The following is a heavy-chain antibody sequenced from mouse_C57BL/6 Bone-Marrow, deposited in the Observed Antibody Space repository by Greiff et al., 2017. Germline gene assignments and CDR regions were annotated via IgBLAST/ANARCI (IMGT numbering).Heavy chain of an antibody. D-gene: IGHD3-2*02. CDR1: GYTFTDYY. CDR3: AREDSSGYPAWFAY. J-gene: IGHJ3*01. V-gene: IGHV1-76*01. Sequence: VQLRQSGAELVRPGASVKLSCKASGYTFTDYYINWVKQRPGQGLEWIARIYPGSGSTYYNEKVKGKATLTAEKSSSTAYMQLSSLTSEDSAVYVCAREDSSGYPAWFAYWGQGTRVTVSA. CDR2: IYPGSGST.